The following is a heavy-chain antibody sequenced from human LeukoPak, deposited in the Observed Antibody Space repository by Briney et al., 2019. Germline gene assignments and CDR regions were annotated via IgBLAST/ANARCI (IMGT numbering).Heavy chain of an antibody. CDR3: AKFGGGAYYFDY. CDR1: GFTFSSYA. Sequence: GGSLRLSCAASGFTFSSYAMSWVRQAPGKGLEWVSSISGGGDVTYYADSVKGRFTISRDNSKNTLYLQVNSLRAEDTAEYYCAKFGGGAYYFDYWGQGTLITVSS. D-gene: IGHD3-10*01. J-gene: IGHJ4*02. V-gene: IGHV3-23*01. CDR2: ISGGGDVT.